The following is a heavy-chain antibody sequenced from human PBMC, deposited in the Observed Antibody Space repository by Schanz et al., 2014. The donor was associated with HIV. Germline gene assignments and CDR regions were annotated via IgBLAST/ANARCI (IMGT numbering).Heavy chain of an antibody. D-gene: IGHD4-4*01. Sequence: QVQLVESGGGVVQPGRSLRLSCAASRFTFSSYVMHWVRQAPGKGLEWVTVIWYDGSSKYYADSVKGRFTISRDNSKNTLYLQMNSLRAEDTAVYYCARGGLQWHPEWFDYWGQGTLVTVSS. V-gene: IGHV3-33*01. J-gene: IGHJ4*02. CDR2: IWYDGSSK. CDR1: RFTFSSYV. CDR3: ARGGLQWHPEWFDY.